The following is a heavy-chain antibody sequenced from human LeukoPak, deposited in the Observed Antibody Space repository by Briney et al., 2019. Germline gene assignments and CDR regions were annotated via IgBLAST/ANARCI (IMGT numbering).Heavy chain of an antibody. CDR3: ARTTEGGYTYGYFYYYYMDV. CDR1: GVSISSYY. Sequence: SETLSLTCTVSGVSISSYYWSWIRQPPGKGLEWIGYIYYSGSTNYSPSLKSRVTISVDTSKNQFSLKLTSVTAADTAVYYCARTTEGGYTYGYFYYYYMDVWGKGTTVTISS. J-gene: IGHJ6*03. V-gene: IGHV4-59*01. CDR2: IYYSGST. D-gene: IGHD5-18*01.